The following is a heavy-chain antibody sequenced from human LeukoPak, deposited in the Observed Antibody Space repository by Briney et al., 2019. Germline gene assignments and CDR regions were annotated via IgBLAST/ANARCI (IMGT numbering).Heavy chain of an antibody. CDR3: AKDRDILTGRPLYYFDY. CDR1: GFTFSSYS. V-gene: IGHV3-21*04. CDR2: ISFSNKYI. J-gene: IGHJ4*02. Sequence: PGGSLRLSCAASGFTFSSYSIAWVRQAPGKGLEWVSSISFSNKYIYYGDSVKGRFTISRDNSKNTLYLQMNSLRAEDTAVYYCAKDRDILTGRPLYYFDYWGQGTLVTVSS. D-gene: IGHD3-9*01.